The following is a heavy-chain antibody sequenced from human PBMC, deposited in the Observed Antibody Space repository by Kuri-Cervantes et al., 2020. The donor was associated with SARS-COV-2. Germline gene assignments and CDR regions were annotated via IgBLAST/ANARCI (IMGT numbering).Heavy chain of an antibody. J-gene: IGHJ6*03. CDR2: ITSGSNYI. Sequence: GGSLRLSCAASGFTFDDYAMHWVRQAPGKGLEWVSSITSGSNYIYYADSVKGRFTISRDNTENSLFLRMNSLRAEDTAVYYCARGYSYGGWYYYYYMDVWGQGTTVTVSS. D-gene: IGHD5-12*01. CDR1: GFTFDDYA. V-gene: IGHV3-21*06. CDR3: ARGYSYGGWYYYYYMDV.